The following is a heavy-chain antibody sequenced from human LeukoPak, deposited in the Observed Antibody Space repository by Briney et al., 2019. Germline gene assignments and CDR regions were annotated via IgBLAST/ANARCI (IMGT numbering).Heavy chain of an antibody. CDR1: GFTFSSYS. Sequence: GGSLRLSCAASGFTFSSYSMNWVSQAPGKGLEWVSYISSSSSTIYYADSVKGRFTISRDNAKNSLYLQMNSLRAEDTAVYYCAIEGYCGGDCYSFGAFDIWGQGTMVTVSS. V-gene: IGHV3-48*01. D-gene: IGHD2-21*02. J-gene: IGHJ3*02. CDR3: AIEGYCGGDCYSFGAFDI. CDR2: ISSSSSTI.